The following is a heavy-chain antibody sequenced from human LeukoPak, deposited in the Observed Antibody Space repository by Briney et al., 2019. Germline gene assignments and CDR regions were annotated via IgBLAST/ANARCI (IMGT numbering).Heavy chain of an antibody. CDR2: IYSSGNT. Sequence: PSETLSLTCTVSGGFISSYYWNWIRQTPGKGLEWIGSIYSSGNTNYNPSLKSRVTISVDTSKNQFSLMLTSVTAADTAVYYCARAYCGGDCYSGFDYWGQGTLVTVSS. CDR3: ARAYCGGDCYSGFDY. V-gene: IGHV4-59*01. D-gene: IGHD2-21*02. CDR1: GGFISSYY. J-gene: IGHJ4*02.